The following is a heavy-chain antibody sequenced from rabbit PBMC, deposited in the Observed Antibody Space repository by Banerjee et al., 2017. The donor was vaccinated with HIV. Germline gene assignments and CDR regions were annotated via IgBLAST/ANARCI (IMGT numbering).Heavy chain of an antibody. CDR1: GFDLSSGYD. V-gene: IGHV1S43*01. J-gene: IGHJ4*01. D-gene: IGHD6-1*01. CDR2: IYTSSGST. Sequence: QEQLEESGGGLVKPEGSLTLTCKASGFDLSSGYDMCWVRQAPGKGLELIACIYTSSGSTWYASWVNGRFTISRSTSLNTVDLKMTSLTAADTATYFCARAGVGYGAIALWGPGTLVTVS. CDR3: ARAGVGYGAIAL.